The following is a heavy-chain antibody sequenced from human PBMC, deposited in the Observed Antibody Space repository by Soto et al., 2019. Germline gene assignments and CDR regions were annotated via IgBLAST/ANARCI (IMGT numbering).Heavy chain of an antibody. Sequence: ASVKVSCKASGYTFTGYYMHWVRQAPGQGLEWMGWINPNSGGTNYAQKFQGWVTMTRDTSISTAYMELSRLRSDDTAVYYCARDGDSSLSNWFDPWGQGTLVTVSS. CDR3: ARDGDSSLSNWFDP. CDR2: INPNSGGT. CDR1: GYTFTGYY. D-gene: IGHD6-13*01. V-gene: IGHV1-2*04. J-gene: IGHJ5*02.